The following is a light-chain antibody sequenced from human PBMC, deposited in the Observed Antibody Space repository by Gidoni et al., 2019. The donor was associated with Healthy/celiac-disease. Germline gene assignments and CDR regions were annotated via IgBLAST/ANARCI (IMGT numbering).Light chain of an antibody. J-gene: IGKJ4*01. V-gene: IGKV3-20*01. CDR3: QQYGSSPALT. CDR1: QSVSSSY. CDR2: GAS. Sequence: EIVLTQSPGTLSLSPGERATLSCRASQSVSSSYLAWYQQKPGQAPRLLIYGASSRATGIPDRFNGSGSGTDFTLTISRLEPEDFAVYYCQQYGSSPALTFXGXTKVEIK.